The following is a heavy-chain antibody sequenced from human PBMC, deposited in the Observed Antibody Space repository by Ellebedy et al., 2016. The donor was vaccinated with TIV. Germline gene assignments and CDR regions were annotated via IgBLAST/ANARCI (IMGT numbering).Heavy chain of an antibody. D-gene: IGHD3/OR15-3a*01. CDR3: ARVDLGLAFDH. CDR1: GFAVSSNY. CDR2: IYSGGST. J-gene: IGHJ4*02. V-gene: IGHV3-53*01. Sequence: GGSLRLSCAVSGFAVSSNYWSWVRQAPGKGLDWVSIIYSGGSTYYADSVKGRFTISRDSSENTLHLQMTSLRADDPAVYYCARVDLGLAFDHWGRGTLVTVSS.